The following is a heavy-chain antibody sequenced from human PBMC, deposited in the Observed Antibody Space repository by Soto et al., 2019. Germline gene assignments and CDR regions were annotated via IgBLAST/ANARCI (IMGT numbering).Heavy chain of an antibody. D-gene: IGHD6-13*01. CDR3: ARDPGYSTTWHQAFDI. Sequence: ASVKVSCKASGYTFTSYGISWVRQAPGHDPEWMGRISTYNGNTNYVQKLQGRVTMTTDTSSNTAYLELRSLRYDDTAVYYCARDPGYSTTWHQAFDIWGQGTMVTVSS. CDR1: GYTFTSYG. CDR2: ISTYNGNT. V-gene: IGHV1-18*01. J-gene: IGHJ3*02.